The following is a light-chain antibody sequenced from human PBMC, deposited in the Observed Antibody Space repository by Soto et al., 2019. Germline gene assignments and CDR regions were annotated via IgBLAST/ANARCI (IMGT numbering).Light chain of an antibody. V-gene: IGKV1-5*03. CDR2: KAS. CDR3: HQYNSYSPEWT. CDR1: QTINNC. J-gene: IGKJ5*01. Sequence: DIQMTQSPSTLSASVGDTVTITCLASQTINNCLAWYQQKPGKAPKLLIYKASSLESGVPSRFSGSRSGTVFTLTISSLQSDDFATYYCHQYNSYSPEWTFGQGTRLEIK.